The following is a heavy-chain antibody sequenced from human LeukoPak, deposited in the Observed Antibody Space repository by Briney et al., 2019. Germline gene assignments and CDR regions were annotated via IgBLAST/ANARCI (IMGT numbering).Heavy chain of an antibody. V-gene: IGHV3-48*02. CDR3: ASSGSYRFDY. CDR2: ITASGTAM. Sequence: GGSLRLSCAASGFTFSSYSMNWVRQAPGKGLEWVSHITASGTAMFYVDSVKGRFTISRDNAKNSLYLQMNSLRDEDTAVYYCASSGSYRFDYWGQGTLVTVSS. J-gene: IGHJ4*02. CDR1: GFTFSSYS. D-gene: IGHD1-26*01.